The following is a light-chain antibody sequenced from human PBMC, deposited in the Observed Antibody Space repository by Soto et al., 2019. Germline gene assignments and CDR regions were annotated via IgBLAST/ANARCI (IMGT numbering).Light chain of an antibody. V-gene: IGKV1-5*01. CDR2: GAS. J-gene: IGKJ5*01. Sequence: DIQMTQSPSTLSASVGDTVTVTCRASQSVSGWLAWYQQKPGEAPNLLIYGASTLQSGVPSRFSGSGSGTEFTLTISSLQPEDFATYYCQQLNSYPHFGQGTRLEIK. CDR1: QSVSGW. CDR3: QQLNSYPH.